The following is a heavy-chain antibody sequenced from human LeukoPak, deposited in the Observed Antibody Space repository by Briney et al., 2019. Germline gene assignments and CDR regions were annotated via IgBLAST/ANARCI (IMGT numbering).Heavy chain of an antibody. CDR1: GFAFSSYS. J-gene: IGHJ4*02. V-gene: IGHV3-30*01. Sequence: PGGFLRLSCAASGFAFSSYSMHWVRQAPGKGLEWVAVISNAATNKYYADSVKGRFTISRDNSKNTLDLQMNSLRAEDTAVYYCATLTTYDFWTGLAPVDFDYWGQGTLVTVSS. CDR2: ISNAATNK. CDR3: ATLTTYDFWTGLAPVDFDY. D-gene: IGHD3-3*01.